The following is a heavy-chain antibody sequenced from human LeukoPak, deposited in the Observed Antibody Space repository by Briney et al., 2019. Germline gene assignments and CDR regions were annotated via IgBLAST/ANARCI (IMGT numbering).Heavy chain of an antibody. D-gene: IGHD3-22*01. V-gene: IGHV3-21*01. J-gene: IGHJ4*02. Sequence: PGGSLRLSCVASGYTFSSYSINWVRQAPGKGLEWVSSISVRSNYIYYADSVRGRFSISRDDARDSLYQQMNSLRAEDTAVYYCVRLRRNSDTSGFYYYYDFWGQGTLVTVSS. CDR1: GYTFSSYS. CDR3: VRLRRNSDTSGFYYYYDF. CDR2: ISVRSNYI.